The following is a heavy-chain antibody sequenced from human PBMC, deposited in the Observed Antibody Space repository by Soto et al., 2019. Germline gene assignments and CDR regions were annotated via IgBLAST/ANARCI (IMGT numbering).Heavy chain of an antibody. V-gene: IGHV5-51*01. CDR1: GYDFPTHL. J-gene: IGHJ4*02. Sequence: PGESLKISFKASGYDFPTHLIAWVRQMPVKGLEWMGLIYPGDSDTRYSPSFEGQVIVSADKSITTAYMQWSSLRASDTAIYYCARGIYYSSSDVSMAFWGQGTHLAVSS. CDR3: ARGIYYSSSDVSMAF. D-gene: IGHD3-10*01. CDR2: IYPGDSDT.